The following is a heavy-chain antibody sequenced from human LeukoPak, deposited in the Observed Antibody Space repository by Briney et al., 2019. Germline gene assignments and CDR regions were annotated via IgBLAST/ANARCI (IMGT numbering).Heavy chain of an antibody. Sequence: GGSLRLSCAASGFTFSDYHLSWIRQAPGKGLEWVSYISSSGGTISYADSVKGRFTISRDNAKNSLYLQMNSLRAEDTAVYYCARGPVSSSGFFGYWGQGTLVTVSS. V-gene: IGHV3-11*01. CDR1: GFTFSDYH. CDR3: ARGPVSSSGFFGY. J-gene: IGHJ4*02. CDR2: ISSSGGTI. D-gene: IGHD6-19*01.